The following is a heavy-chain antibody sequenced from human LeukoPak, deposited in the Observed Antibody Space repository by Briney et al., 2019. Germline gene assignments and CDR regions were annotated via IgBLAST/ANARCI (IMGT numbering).Heavy chain of an antibody. J-gene: IGHJ4*02. V-gene: IGHV4-59*01. CDR3: ASGPYPAAGTDHQFDY. Sequence: PSEPLSLTCTVSGASISSYYWSWIRQPPGKGPEWIGYIYYDGNTGSTHYNPSLKSRVTISVDTSKNQFTLKLSSLTAADTAVYYCASGPYPAAGTDHQFDYWGQGTLVTVFS. D-gene: IGHD6-13*01. CDR2: IYYDGNTGST. CDR1: GASISSYY.